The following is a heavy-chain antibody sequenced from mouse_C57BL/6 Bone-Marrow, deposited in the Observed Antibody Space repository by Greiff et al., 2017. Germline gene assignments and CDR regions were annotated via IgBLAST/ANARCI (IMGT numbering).Heavy chain of an antibody. D-gene: IGHD1-1*01. CDR2: INPGSGGT. V-gene: IGHV1-54*01. CDR3: ARPHYYGSSYYFDY. CDR1: GYAFTNYL. J-gene: IGHJ2*01. Sequence: QVQLKQSGAELVRPGTSVKVSCKASGYAFTNYLIEWVKQRPGQGLEWIGVINPGSGGTNYNEKFKGKATLTADKSSSTAYMQLSSLTSEDSAVYFCARPHYYGSSYYFDYWGQGTTLTVSS.